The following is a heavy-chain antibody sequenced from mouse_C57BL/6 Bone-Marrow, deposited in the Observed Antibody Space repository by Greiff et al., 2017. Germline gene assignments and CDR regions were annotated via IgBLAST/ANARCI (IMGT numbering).Heavy chain of an antibody. CDR3: TRSHYGSSPRWYFDV. J-gene: IGHJ1*03. D-gene: IGHD1-1*01. V-gene: IGHV1-15*01. Sequence: QVQLKQSGAELVRPGASVTLSCKASGYTFTDYEMHWVKQTPVHGLEWIGAIDPETGGTAYNQKFKGKAILTADKASSTAYMELRSLTSEDSAVYYCTRSHYGSSPRWYFDVWGTGTTVTVSS. CDR2: IDPETGGT. CDR1: GYTFTDYE.